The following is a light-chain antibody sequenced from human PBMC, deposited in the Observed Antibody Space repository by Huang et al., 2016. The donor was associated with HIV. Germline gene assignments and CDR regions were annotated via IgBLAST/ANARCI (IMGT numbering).Light chain of an antibody. V-gene: IGKV3-20*01. CDR3: QQYGNSPPYT. Sequence: EIVLTQSPGTLSLSPGERATLSCRASQRVSTYLAWYQQKPGQAPRLLIYGSSSRATGIPDRFSGSGSGTDFTLTITRLEPEDFAVYYCQQYGNSPPYTFGQGTKLEIK. CDR2: GSS. J-gene: IGKJ2*01. CDR1: QRVSTY.